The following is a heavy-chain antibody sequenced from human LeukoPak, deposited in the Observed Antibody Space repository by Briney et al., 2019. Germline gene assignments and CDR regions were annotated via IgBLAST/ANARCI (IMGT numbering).Heavy chain of an antibody. D-gene: IGHD3/OR15-3a*01. CDR2: IYYSGNT. Sequence: SSETLSLTCTVSSGSISTSNYYWGWIRQPPGKGLEWIGSIYYSGNTYYNASLKSQVSISIDTSKNRFSLKLTSVTAADTAVYYCARQTGSGLFILPGGQGTLVTVSS. J-gene: IGHJ4*02. CDR3: ARQTGSGLFILP. V-gene: IGHV4-39*01. CDR1: SGSISTSNYY.